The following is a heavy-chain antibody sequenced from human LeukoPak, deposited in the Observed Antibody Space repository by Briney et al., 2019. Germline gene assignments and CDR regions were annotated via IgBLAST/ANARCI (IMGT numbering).Heavy chain of an antibody. D-gene: IGHD3-10*01. CDR1: GYTFTSYY. CDR2: INPSGGST. Sequence: ASVTVSCKASGYTFTSYYMHWVRQAPGQGLEWMGIINPSGGSTSYAQKFQGRVTMTRDMSTSTVYMELSSLRSEDTAVYYCASSGSWEDYFDYWGQGTLVTVSS. J-gene: IGHJ4*02. V-gene: IGHV1-46*01. CDR3: ASSGSWEDYFDY.